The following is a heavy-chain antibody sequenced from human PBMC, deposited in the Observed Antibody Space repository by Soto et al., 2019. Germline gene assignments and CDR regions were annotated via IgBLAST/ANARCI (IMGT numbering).Heavy chain of an antibody. CDR1: GFTFSSYG. CDR3: ARGVIPHDAFDI. CDR2: IWYDGSNK. J-gene: IGHJ3*02. V-gene: IGHV3-33*01. D-gene: IGHD2-21*01. Sequence: PGGSLRLSCAASGFTFSSYGMHWVRQAPGKGLEWVAVIWYDGSNKYYADSVKGRFTISRDNSKNTLYLQMNSLRAEDTAVYYCARGVIPHDAFDIWGQGTMVTVS.